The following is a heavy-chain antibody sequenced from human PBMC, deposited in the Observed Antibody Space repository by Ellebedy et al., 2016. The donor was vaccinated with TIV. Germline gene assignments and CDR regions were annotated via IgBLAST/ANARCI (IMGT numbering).Heavy chain of an antibody. CDR3: ARQFKGSGSPADAFDI. V-gene: IGHV5-51*01. Sequence: GESLKISXKGSGYSFTSYWIGWVRQMPGKGLEWMGIIYPGDSDTRYSPSFQGQVTISADKSISTAYLQWSSLKASDTAMYYCARQFKGSGSPADAFDIWGQGTMVTVSS. D-gene: IGHD3-10*01. CDR2: IYPGDSDT. CDR1: GYSFTSYW. J-gene: IGHJ3*02.